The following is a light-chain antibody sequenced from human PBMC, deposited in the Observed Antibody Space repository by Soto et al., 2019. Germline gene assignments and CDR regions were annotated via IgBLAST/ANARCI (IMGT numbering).Light chain of an antibody. CDR3: HQVNAWPLGT. CDR2: GAS. J-gene: IGKJ1*01. Sequence: EIVMRPSAATLSVSAGGRGTVSCRASQSISSYLAWYQQKPGQAPRLLIYGASTRATDIPARFSGGGSGTEFTLTINSLQSEDVAVYYCHQVNAWPLGTFGQGTKVDIK. CDR1: QSISSY. V-gene: IGKV3-15*01.